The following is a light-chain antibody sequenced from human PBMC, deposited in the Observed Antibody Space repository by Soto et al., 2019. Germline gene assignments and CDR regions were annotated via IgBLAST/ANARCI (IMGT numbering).Light chain of an antibody. CDR2: VGS. CDR3: MQALQTPT. CDR1: QILLHSNGYNY. J-gene: IGKJ1*01. V-gene: IGKV2-28*01. Sequence: DVVMTQSPLSLPVTLGQPSSISCSSSQILLHSNGYNYLDWYLQKPGQSPQVLIYVGSNRASGVPDRFSGSGSGTDFTLKISRVEAEDVGVYYCMQALQTPTFGQGTKVDIK.